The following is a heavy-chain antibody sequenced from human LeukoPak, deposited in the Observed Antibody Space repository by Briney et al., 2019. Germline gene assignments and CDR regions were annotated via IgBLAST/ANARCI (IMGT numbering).Heavy chain of an antibody. J-gene: IGHJ5*02. D-gene: IGHD2-8*01. CDR2: MYYGGSS. CDR1: GGSISSRGYY. V-gene: IGHV4-39*07. Sequence: SETLSLTCTVSGGSISSRGYYWGWLRQPPGKGLEYIGSMYYGGSSYYNPSLKSRVTISVDTSKNQFSLKLSSVTAADTAVYYCARTIGLMVYAGMLDWFDPWGQGTLVTVSS. CDR3: ARTIGLMVYAGMLDWFDP.